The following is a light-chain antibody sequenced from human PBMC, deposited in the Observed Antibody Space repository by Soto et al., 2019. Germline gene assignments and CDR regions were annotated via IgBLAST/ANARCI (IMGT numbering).Light chain of an antibody. CDR1: QSVSSI. V-gene: IGKV3-15*01. CDR3: QQYNYWPRT. Sequence: EIVMTQSPATLSVSPGERATLSCRASQSVSSILAWYPQKPGQAPRLLIYGASTRATGIPARFSGSGSGTEFTLTISGLQSEDFAVYYCQQYNYWPRTFGQGTKVEIK. CDR2: GAS. J-gene: IGKJ1*01.